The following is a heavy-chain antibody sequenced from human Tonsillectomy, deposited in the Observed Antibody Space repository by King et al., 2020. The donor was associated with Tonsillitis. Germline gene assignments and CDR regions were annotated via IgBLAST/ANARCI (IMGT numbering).Heavy chain of an antibody. CDR2: ISPANGDT. D-gene: IGHD1-14*01. CDR1: GYTFTNT. CDR3: ARDDGTTWLLDY. V-gene: IGHV1-3*01. J-gene: IGHJ4*02. Sequence: QLVQSGAEVKKPGASVKVSCKASGYTFTNTMHWVRQAPGQRLEWMGRISPANGDTDSSQKFQGRVTITSDTSATTVYMELSSLRSDDTAVYYCARDDGTTWLLDYWGQGTLVTVSS.